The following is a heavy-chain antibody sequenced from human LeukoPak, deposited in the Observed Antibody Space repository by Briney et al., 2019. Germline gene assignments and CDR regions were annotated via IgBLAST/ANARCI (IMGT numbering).Heavy chain of an antibody. Sequence: SVKVSCKASGYTFTSYYMHWVRQAPGQGLEWMGGIIPIFGTANYAQKFQGGVTITADESTSTAYMELSSLRSEDTAVYYCARGGSSSSVDYWGQGTLVTVSS. J-gene: IGHJ4*02. V-gene: IGHV1-69*13. CDR2: IIPIFGTA. CDR3: ARGGSSSSVDY. D-gene: IGHD6-6*01. CDR1: GYTFTSYY.